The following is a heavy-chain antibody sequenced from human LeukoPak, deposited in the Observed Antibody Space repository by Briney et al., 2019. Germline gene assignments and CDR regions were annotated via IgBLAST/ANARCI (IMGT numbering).Heavy chain of an antibody. D-gene: IGHD6-13*01. CDR2: VSYVGNNR. V-gene: IGHV3-30-3*01. CDR3: VRDLGPYGSSWFDY. Sequence: GGSLRLSCAASGFTFNDYAMHWVRQAPGKGLEWVAVVSYVGNNRFYADSVRGRFTISRDNSNNTLFLQMNSLTADDTAVYYCVRDLGPYGSSWFDYWGQGTLVTVSS. J-gene: IGHJ4*02. CDR1: GFTFNDYA.